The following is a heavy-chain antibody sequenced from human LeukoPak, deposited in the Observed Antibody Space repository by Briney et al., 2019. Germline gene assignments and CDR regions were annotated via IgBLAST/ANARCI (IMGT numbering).Heavy chain of an antibody. D-gene: IGHD4-17*01. CDR2: ISWNSGSI. J-gene: IGHJ4*02. V-gene: IGHV3-9*01. CDR1: GFTFDDYA. CDR3: AKDLNDYGDPDLRG. Sequence: PGGSLRLSCAASGFTFDDYAMHWVRQAPGKGLEWVSGISWNSGSIGYADSVKGRFTISRDNAKNSLYLQMNSLRAEDTALYYCAKDLNDYGDPDLRGWGQGTLVTVSS.